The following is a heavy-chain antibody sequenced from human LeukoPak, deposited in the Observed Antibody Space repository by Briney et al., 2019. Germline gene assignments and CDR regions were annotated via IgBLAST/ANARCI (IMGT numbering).Heavy chain of an antibody. Sequence: SETLSLTCTVSGGSIGSYYWSWIRQPPGKGLEWIGYIYYSGSTNYNPSLKSRVTISVDTSKNQFSLKLSSVTAADTAVYYCARCRRAYYDSSGYYYDNWGQGTLVTVSS. CDR3: ARCRRAYYDSSGYYYDN. D-gene: IGHD3-22*01. CDR1: GGSIGSYY. CDR2: IYYSGST. V-gene: IGHV4-59*01. J-gene: IGHJ4*02.